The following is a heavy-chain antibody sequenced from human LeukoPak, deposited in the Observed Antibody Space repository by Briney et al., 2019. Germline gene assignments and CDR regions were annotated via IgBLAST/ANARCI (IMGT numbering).Heavy chain of an antibody. D-gene: IGHD3-22*01. J-gene: IGHJ4*02. Sequence: GGSLRLSCAASGFTFSDYYMSWIRQAPGKGLEWVSYISSSGSTIYYADSVKGRFTISRDNSKNTLYLQMNSLRVEDTAVYHCAKGRYHDSSGYPIDYWGQGTLVTVSS. V-gene: IGHV3-11*04. CDR3: AKGRYHDSSGYPIDY. CDR1: GFTFSDYY. CDR2: ISSSGSTI.